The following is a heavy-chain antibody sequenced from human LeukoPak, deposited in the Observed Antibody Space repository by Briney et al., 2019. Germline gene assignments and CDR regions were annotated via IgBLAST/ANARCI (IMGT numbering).Heavy chain of an antibody. CDR2: IKQDGSEK. Sequence: GGSLRLSCVASGFTFSSYWMSWVRQAPGKGLEWVANIKQDGSEKDYVDSVKGRFTISIDNAKNSLYMQMNSLRAEDTAVYYCARPADRGHYNWFDPWGQGTLVTVSS. D-gene: IGHD3-10*01. CDR1: GFTFSSYW. CDR3: ARPADRGHYNWFDP. J-gene: IGHJ5*02. V-gene: IGHV3-7*04.